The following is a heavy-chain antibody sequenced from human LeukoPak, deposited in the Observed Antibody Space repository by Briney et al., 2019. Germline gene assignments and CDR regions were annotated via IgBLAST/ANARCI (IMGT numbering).Heavy chain of an antibody. Sequence: SETLSLTCTVSGVSVSSSNYYWSWIRQPPGKGLEWVGFFSYNVHSDYHPSLKSRVTISVDTSKNQFSLRLTSVTAADTAIYYCARVSVAGTGPDYWGQGTLVTVSS. CDR2: FSYNVHS. J-gene: IGHJ4*02. CDR1: GVSVSSSNYY. CDR3: ARVSVAGTGPDY. D-gene: IGHD6-19*01. V-gene: IGHV4-61*01.